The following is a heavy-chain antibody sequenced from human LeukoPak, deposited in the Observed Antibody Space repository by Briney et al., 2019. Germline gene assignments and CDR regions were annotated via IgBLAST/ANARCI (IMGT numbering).Heavy chain of an antibody. CDR2: INHSGST. CDR1: GGSFSGYY. Sequence: SETLSLTCAVYGGSFSGYYWSWIRQPPGKGLEWIGEINHSGSTNYNPSLKSRDTISVDTSKNQFSLKLGSVTAADTAVYYCARGQNDFWSDYWLHFDYWGQGTLVTVSS. D-gene: IGHD3-3*01. J-gene: IGHJ4*02. CDR3: ARGQNDFWSDYWLHFDY. V-gene: IGHV4-34*01.